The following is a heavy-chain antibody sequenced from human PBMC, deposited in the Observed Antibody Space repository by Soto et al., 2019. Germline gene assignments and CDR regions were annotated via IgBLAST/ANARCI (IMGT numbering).Heavy chain of an antibody. CDR3: ARDRLGATGDY. V-gene: IGHV1-18*01. J-gene: IGHJ4*02. CDR1: GYTFTSYG. D-gene: IGHD1-26*01. CDR2: ISAYNANT. Sequence: ASVKVSCKASGYTFTSYGISWVRQAPGQGLEWMGWISAYNANTNYAQKLQGRVTMTTDASTSTSYMELRSLRSDDTAVYFCARDRLGATGDYWGQGTLVTVSS.